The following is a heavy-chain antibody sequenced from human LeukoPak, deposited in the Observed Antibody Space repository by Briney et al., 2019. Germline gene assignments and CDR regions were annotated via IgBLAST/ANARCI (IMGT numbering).Heavy chain of an antibody. D-gene: IGHD1-26*01. CDR2: IYYSGST. CDR1: GGSISSSSYY. CDR3: AREYSRSGTPGDFDY. V-gene: IGHV4-39*07. Sequence: PSETLSLTCTVSGGSISSSSYYWGWIRQPPGKGLEWIGSIYYSGSTYYNPSLKSRVTISVDTSKNQFSLKLSSVTAADTAVYYCAREYSRSGTPGDFDYWGQGTLVTVSS. J-gene: IGHJ4*02.